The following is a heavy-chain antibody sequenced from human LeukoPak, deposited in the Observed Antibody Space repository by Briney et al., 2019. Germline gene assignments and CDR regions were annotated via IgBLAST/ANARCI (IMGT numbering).Heavy chain of an antibody. Sequence: GGSLRLSCAASGLTFSNYAMSWVRQAPGKGLEWVSAISGSGGTTYYADSVKGRFTISRDNSKNTLYLQMNSPRAEDTAVYYCAKGWYSSSWFPFDYWGQGTLVTVSS. CDR1: GLTFSNYA. D-gene: IGHD6-13*01. V-gene: IGHV3-23*01. CDR3: AKGWYSSSWFPFDY. J-gene: IGHJ4*02. CDR2: ISGSGGTT.